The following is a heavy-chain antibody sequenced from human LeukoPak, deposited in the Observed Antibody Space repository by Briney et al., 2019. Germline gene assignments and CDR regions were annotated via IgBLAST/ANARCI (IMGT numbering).Heavy chain of an antibody. D-gene: IGHD6-13*01. CDR3: AKGASSWHYYYYGMDV. CDR1: GFTFNSYA. V-gene: IGHV3-23*01. J-gene: IGHJ6*02. Sequence: QPGGSLRLSCAASGFTFNSYAMSWVRQAPGKGLEWVSAIRGSGGGTYYADSVKGRFTISRDNSKNTLYLQMNSLRAEDTAVYYCAKGASSWHYYYYGMDVWGQGTTVTVSS. CDR2: IRGSGGGT.